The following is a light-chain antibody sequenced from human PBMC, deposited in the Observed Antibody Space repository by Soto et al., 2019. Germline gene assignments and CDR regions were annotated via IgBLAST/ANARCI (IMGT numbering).Light chain of an antibody. CDR3: QHYNSYSEA. CDR1: QSISNY. CDR2: AAS. J-gene: IGKJ1*01. Sequence: DIQMTQPPSSLSASVGDRVTITCRASQSISNYLNWYQQKPGKAPNLLIYAASSLQSGVPSRFSGSGSGTEFTLTISSLQPDDFATYYCQHYNSYSEAFGQGTKVDIK. V-gene: IGKV1-16*01.